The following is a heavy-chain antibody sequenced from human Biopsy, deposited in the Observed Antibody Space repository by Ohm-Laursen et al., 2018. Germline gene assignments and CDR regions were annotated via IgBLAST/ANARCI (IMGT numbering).Heavy chain of an antibody. CDR1: GGSISSDY. V-gene: IGHV4-59*01. D-gene: IGHD2/OR15-2a*01. J-gene: IGHJ6*02. CDR2: ISNRGST. Sequence: GTLSLTCTVSGGSISSDYWSWIRQPPGKGLEWIGYISNRGSTNYNPSLRGRVTISVDTSKKQFSLKLTSVTAADTAVYYCARATNSTGWPYYYFYGMDVWGQGTTVTVSS. CDR3: ARATNSTGWPYYYFYGMDV.